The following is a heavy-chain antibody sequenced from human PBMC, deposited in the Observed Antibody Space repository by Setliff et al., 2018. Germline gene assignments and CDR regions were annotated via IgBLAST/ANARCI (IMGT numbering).Heavy chain of an antibody. CDR1: GGSISSSSYY. D-gene: IGHD3-3*01. CDR3: ARGGKILEWLYAHDY. CDR2: IYYSGST. J-gene: IGHJ4*02. Sequence: KTSETLSLTCTVSGGSISSSSYYWGWIRQPPGKGLEWIGSIYYSGSTYYNPSLKSRVTISVDTSKNQFSPKLSSVTAADTAVYYCARGGKILEWLYAHDYWGQGTLVTVSS. V-gene: IGHV4-39*07.